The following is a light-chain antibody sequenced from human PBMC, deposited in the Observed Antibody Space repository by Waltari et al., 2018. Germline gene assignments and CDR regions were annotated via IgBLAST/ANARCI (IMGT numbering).Light chain of an antibody. CDR3: VSYTGSSTLEWV. J-gene: IGLJ3*02. CDR1: SSDIGTYNH. CDR2: DVS. V-gene: IGLV2-14*03. Sequence: QSALTQPASVSGSPGQSITISCTGTSSDIGTYNHVPWYQQHPGNAPKILISDVSDRPSGVSNRFSGSKSGNTASLTISGLQAEDEADYYCVSYTGSSTLEWVFGGGTKLTVL.